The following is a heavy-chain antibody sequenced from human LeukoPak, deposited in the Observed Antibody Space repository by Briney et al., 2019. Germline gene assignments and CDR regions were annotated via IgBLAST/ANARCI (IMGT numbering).Heavy chain of an antibody. CDR2: INHSGST. D-gene: IGHD3-22*01. CDR3: ARVQVSTSSYDSSGYSDY. J-gene: IGHJ4*02. CDR1: GGSFSGYY. V-gene: IGHV4-34*01. Sequence: SETLSLTCAVYGGSFSGYYWSWIRQPPGKGLEWIGEINHSGSTNYKPSLKSRVTISVDTSKNQFSLKLSSVTAADTAVYYCARVQVSTSSYDSSGYSDYWGQGTLVTVSS.